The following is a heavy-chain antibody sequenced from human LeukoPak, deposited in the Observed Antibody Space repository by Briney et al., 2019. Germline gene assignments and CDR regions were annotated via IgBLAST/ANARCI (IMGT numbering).Heavy chain of an antibody. Sequence: GGSLRLSCAASGFTFSRYSMNGVRQAPGKGLEGVSSISSSSNYIYYADSVKGRFTISRDNAKNSLYLQMNSLRAEDTAVYYCAAGASRYCSGGSCYHYYGMDVWGQGTTVTVSS. J-gene: IGHJ6*02. CDR2: ISSSSNYI. CDR3: AAGASRYCSGGSCYHYYGMDV. V-gene: IGHV3-21*01. D-gene: IGHD2-15*01. CDR1: GFTFSRYS.